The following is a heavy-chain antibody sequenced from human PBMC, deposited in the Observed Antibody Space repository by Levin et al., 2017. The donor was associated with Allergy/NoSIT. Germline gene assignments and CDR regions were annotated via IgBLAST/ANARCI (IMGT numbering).Heavy chain of an antibody. D-gene: IGHD2/OR15-2a*01. V-gene: IGHV3-30-3*01. CDR2: ISYDGSNK. Sequence: GGSLRLSCAASGFTFSSYAMHWVRQAPGKGLEWVAVISYDGSNKYYADSVKGRFTISRDNSKNTLYLQMNSLRAEDTAVYYCARDLVSTLYDGGYYYGMDVWGQGTTVTVSS. CDR1: GFTFSSYA. J-gene: IGHJ6*02. CDR3: ARDLVSTLYDGGYYYGMDV.